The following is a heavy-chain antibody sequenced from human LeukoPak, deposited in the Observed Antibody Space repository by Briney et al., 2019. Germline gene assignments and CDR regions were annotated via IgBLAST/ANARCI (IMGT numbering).Heavy chain of an antibody. V-gene: IGHV3-74*01. CDR3: AREAYGSGNYYSDY. D-gene: IGHD3-10*01. Sequence: PGGSLRLSCAASGFTFSSMWMHWVRQAPGKGLVWVSRIHKDGSSTTYADSVKGRFTISRDNAKSTLYLQMNSLRAEDTAMYYCAREAYGSGNYYSDYWGQGTLVTVSS. J-gene: IGHJ4*02. CDR1: GFTFSSMW. CDR2: IHKDGSST.